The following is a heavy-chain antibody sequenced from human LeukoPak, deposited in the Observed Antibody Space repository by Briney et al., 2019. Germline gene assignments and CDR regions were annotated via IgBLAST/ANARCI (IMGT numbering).Heavy chain of an antibody. CDR2: INPNSGGT. Sequence: ASVKVSCKASGYTFTGYYMHWVRQAPGQGLEWMGRINPNSGGTNYAQKFQGRVTMTRDTSISTAYMELSRLRSDDTAVYYCARDLRGYYYYMDVWDKGTTVTVSS. V-gene: IGHV1-2*06. CDR1: GYTFTGYY. CDR3: ARDLRGYYYYMDV. D-gene: IGHD3-10*01. J-gene: IGHJ6*03.